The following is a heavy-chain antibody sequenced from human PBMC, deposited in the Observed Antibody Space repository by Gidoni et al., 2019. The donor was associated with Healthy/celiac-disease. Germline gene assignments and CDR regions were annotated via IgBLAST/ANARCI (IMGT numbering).Heavy chain of an antibody. V-gene: IGHV3-33*01. CDR1: GFTFSSYG. CDR2: KWYDGSNK. J-gene: IGHJ4*02. D-gene: IGHD2-15*01. Sequence: QVQLVESGGGVVQPGRSLRLSCAASGFTFSSYGMHWVRQAPGKGLEWVAVKWYDGSNKYYADSVKGRFTISRDNSKNTLYLQMNSLRAEDTAVYYCARESGALDYWGQGTLVTVSS. CDR3: ARESGALDY.